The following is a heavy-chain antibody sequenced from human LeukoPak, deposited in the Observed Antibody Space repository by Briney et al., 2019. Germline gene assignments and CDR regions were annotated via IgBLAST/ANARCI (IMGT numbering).Heavy chain of an antibody. D-gene: IGHD6-19*01. Sequence: SETLSLTCTVSGGSISSSSYYWGWIRQPPGKGLEWIGEIYHSGKTNYNASLKSRVTISVDKAKNQFSLKLSSVTAADTAVYYCARDKDSGWYYYLDVWGKGTTVTVSS. J-gene: IGHJ6*03. CDR1: GGSISSSSYY. CDR2: IYHSGKT. V-gene: IGHV4-39*07. CDR3: ARDKDSGWYYYLDV.